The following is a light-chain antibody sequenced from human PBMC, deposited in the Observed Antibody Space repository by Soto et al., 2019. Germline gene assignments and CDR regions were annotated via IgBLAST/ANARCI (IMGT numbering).Light chain of an antibody. V-gene: IGKV3-20*01. CDR1: QSVSSIY. CDR3: QHYGSSLIT. Sequence: EVVLTQSPGTQSLSPGERVTLYCRASQSVSSIYLAWYQQKPGQAPRLLIYGASTRATGIPDRFSGSGSGTDFTLTISRLEPEDFAVYFCQHYGSSLITFGQGTRLEI. CDR2: GAS. J-gene: IGKJ5*01.